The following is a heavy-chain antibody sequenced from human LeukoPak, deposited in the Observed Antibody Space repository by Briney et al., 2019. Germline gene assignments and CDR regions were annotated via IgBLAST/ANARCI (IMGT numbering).Heavy chain of an antibody. CDR2: ISWNSGSI. CDR3: AKDRGGSGTYDY. Sequence: PGGSLRLSCAASGFTFDDYAMHWVRQAPGKGLEWVSGISWNSGSIGYADSVKGRFTISRDNAKNSLYLQMNSLRAEDTALYYCAKDRGGSGTYDYWGQGTLVTVSS. CDR1: GFTFDDYA. V-gene: IGHV3-9*01. D-gene: IGHD3-10*01. J-gene: IGHJ4*02.